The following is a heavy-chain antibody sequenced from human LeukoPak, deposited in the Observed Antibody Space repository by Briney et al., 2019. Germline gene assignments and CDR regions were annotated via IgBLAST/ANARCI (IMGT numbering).Heavy chain of an antibody. CDR2: ISSDGSVT. CDR1: QFTFSSYD. Sequence: GGSLRLSCAASQFTFSSYDMHWVRQAPGKGLHWVAIISSDGSVTYYADSVKGRFTISRDNSKDTLYLQMNSLRAEDTAVYYCARDPVYSSSWPHWGQGTLVTVSS. V-gene: IGHV3-30*03. D-gene: IGHD6-13*01. CDR3: ARDPVYSSSWPH. J-gene: IGHJ4*02.